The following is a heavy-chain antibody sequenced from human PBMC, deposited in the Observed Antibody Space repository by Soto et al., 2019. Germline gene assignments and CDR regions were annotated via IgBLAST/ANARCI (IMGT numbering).Heavy chain of an antibody. D-gene: IGHD6-6*01. CDR1: GFTFSSYG. V-gene: IGHV3-30*18. Sequence: RRLSCAASGFTFSSYGMHWVRQAPGKGLEWVAVISHDGSNKYYADSVKGRFTISRDNSKNTLYLQMNSLRAEDTAVYYCAKVSRKQLVRYYYYGMDVWGQGTTVTVSS. J-gene: IGHJ6*02. CDR2: ISHDGSNK. CDR3: AKVSRKQLVRYYYYGMDV.